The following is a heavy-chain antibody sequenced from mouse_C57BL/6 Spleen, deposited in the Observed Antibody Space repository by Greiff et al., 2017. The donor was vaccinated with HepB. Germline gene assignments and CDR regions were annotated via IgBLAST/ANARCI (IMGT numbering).Heavy chain of an antibody. CDR2: ISSGGDYI. CDR1: GFTFSSYA. Sequence: EVKLQESGEGLVKPGGSLKLSCAASGFTFSSYAMSWVRQTPEKRLEWVAYISSGGDYIYYADTVKGRFTISRDNARNTLYLQMSSLKSEDTAMYYCTRNDGYYYYYAMDYWGQGTSVTVSS. J-gene: IGHJ4*01. V-gene: IGHV5-9-1*02. D-gene: IGHD2-3*01. CDR3: TRNDGYYYYYAMDY.